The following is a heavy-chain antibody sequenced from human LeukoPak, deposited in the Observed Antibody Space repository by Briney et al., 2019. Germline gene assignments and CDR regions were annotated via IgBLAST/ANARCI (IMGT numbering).Heavy chain of an antibody. V-gene: IGHV3-21*01. CDR3: AREYSSSWYHYYYMDV. CDR2: ISSSSSYI. D-gene: IGHD6-13*01. J-gene: IGHJ6*03. CDR1: GFTFSSYS. Sequence: GGSLRLSCAASGFTFSSYSMNWVRQAPGKGLEWVSSISSSSSYIYYADSVKGRFTISRDNAKNSLYLQMNSLRAEDTAVYYCAREYSSSWYHYYYMDVWGKGTTVTISS.